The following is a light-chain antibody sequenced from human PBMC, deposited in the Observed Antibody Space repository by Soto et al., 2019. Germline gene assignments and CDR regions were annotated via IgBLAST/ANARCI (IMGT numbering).Light chain of an antibody. CDR3: QQRSNGPT. Sequence: VMSHSPSTPSASPLESCTLSFRASQSVGSYLAWYQQKPGQAPRLLIYDASNRATGIPARFSGSGSGTDFILIISGLEPEDSAVYYCQQRSNGPTFGGGTKVDIK. CDR1: QSVGSY. V-gene: IGKV3-11*01. CDR2: DAS. J-gene: IGKJ4*01.